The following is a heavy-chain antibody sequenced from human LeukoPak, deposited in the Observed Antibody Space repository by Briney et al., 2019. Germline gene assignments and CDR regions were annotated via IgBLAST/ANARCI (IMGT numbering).Heavy chain of an antibody. CDR1: GFTFGDYT. CDR3: ARDGCGSTSCYPVFAF. D-gene: IGHD2-2*01. Sequence: PGGSLRLSCTASGFTFGDYTMSWVRQAPGKGLEWVGFIRSEAYGGTTEYAASVKGRFTISRDDSKSIAYLQMNSLKTEDTAMYYCARDGCGSTSCYPVFAFWGQGTLVTVSS. J-gene: IGHJ4*02. V-gene: IGHV3-49*04. CDR2: IRSEAYGGTT.